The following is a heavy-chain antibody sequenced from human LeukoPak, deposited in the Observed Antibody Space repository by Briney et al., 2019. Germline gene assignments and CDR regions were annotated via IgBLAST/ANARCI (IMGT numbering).Heavy chain of an antibody. D-gene: IGHD2-2*01. V-gene: IGHV1-46*01. Sequence: ASVKVSCKASGGTFSSYAISWVRQAPGQGLEWMGIINPSGGSTSYAQKFQGRVTMTRDTSTSTVYMELSSLRSEDTAVYYCARATYCSSTSCEGNYYYMDVWGKGTTVTVSS. CDR3: ARATYCSSTSCEGNYYYMDV. CDR1: GGTFSSYA. J-gene: IGHJ6*03. CDR2: INPSGGST.